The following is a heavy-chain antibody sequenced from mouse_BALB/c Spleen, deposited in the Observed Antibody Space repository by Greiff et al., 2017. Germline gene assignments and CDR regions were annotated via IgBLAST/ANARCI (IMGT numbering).Heavy chain of an antibody. Sequence: EVKVEESGGGLVKPGGSLKLSCAASGFTFSDYYMYWVRQTPEKRLEWVATISDGGSYTYYPDSVKGRFTISRDNAKNNLYLQMSSLKSEDTAMYYCARDLGYYGSSPAWFAYWGQGTLVTVSA. V-gene: IGHV5-4*02. D-gene: IGHD1-1*01. CDR1: GFTFSDYY. J-gene: IGHJ3*01. CDR3: ARDLGYYGSSPAWFAY. CDR2: ISDGGSYT.